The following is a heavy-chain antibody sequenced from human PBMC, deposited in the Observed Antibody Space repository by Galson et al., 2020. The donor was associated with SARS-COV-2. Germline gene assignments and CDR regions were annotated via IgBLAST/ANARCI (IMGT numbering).Heavy chain of an antibody. Sequence: GESLKISCAASGFTFSSYAMSWVRQAPGKGLEWVSAISGSGGSTYYADSVKGRFTISRDNSKNTLYLQMNSLRAEDTAVYYCAKVGYCSSTSCPGAFDIWGQGTMVTVSS. CDR3: AKVGYCSSTSCPGAFDI. D-gene: IGHD2-2*03. J-gene: IGHJ3*02. CDR1: GFTFSSYA. V-gene: IGHV3-23*01. CDR2: ISGSGGST.